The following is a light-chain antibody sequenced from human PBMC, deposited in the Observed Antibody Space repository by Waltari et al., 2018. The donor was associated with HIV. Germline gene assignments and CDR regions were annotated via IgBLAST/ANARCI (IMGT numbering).Light chain of an antibody. CDR2: GAS. CDR3: QQYNNWLQRT. Sequence: ERVMTQSPATLSVSPGERAPLACRASQSVSSNLAWYQQKPGQAPRRLIYGASTRATGIPARFSGSGSGTEFTLTISSLQSEDFAVYYCQQYNNWLQRTFGQGTKVEIK. CDR1: QSVSSN. J-gene: IGKJ1*01. V-gene: IGKV3-15*01.